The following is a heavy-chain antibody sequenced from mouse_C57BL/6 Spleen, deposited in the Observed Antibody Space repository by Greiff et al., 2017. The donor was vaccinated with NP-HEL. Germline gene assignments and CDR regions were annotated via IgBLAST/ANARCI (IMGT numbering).Heavy chain of an antibody. V-gene: IGHV6-3*01. CDR3: TTLTGTIAY. J-gene: IGHJ3*01. CDR1: GFTFSNYW. D-gene: IGHD4-1*01. CDR2: IRLKSDNYAT. Sequence: EVKVEESGGGLVQPGGSMKLSCVASGFTFSNYWMNWVRQSPEKGLEWVAQIRLKSDNYATHYAESVKGRFTISRDDSKSSVYLQMNNLRAEDTGIYYCTTLTGTIAYWGQGTLVTVSA.